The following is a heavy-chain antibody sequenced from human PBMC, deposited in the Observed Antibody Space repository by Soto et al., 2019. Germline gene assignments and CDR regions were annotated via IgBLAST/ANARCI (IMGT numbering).Heavy chain of an antibody. J-gene: IGHJ6*02. D-gene: IGHD6-19*01. CDR3: AATAVAGTNSYYYYCCMDV. CDR1: GFTFTSSA. Sequence: QMQLVQSGPEVKKPGTSVKVSCKASGFTFTSSAMQWVRQARGQRLEWIGWIVVGSGNTNYAQKFQERVTITRDMSTNTAYMELSGLRSEDTAVVYGAATAVAGTNSYYYYCCMDVWGQGTTVTVS. CDR2: IVVGSGNT. V-gene: IGHV1-58*02.